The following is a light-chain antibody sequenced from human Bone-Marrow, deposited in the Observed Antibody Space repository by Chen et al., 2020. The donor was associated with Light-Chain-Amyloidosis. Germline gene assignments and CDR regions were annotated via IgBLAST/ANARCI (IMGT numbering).Light chain of an antibody. CDR1: SSNIGAGYD. J-gene: IGLJ2*01. Sequence: QSVLTQPPSVSGAPGQRVPITCTGSSSNIGAGYDVHWYQQLPGTAPKLLIYGNSNRPSGVPDRFSGSKTSTSASLAITGLQAEGEADYYCQSYDSSLRGSVFGVWTKLTVL. CDR2: GNS. CDR3: QSYDSSLRGSV. V-gene: IGLV1-40*01.